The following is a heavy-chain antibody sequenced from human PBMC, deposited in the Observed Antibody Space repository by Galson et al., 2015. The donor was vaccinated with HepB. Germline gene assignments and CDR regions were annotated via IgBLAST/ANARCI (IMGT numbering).Heavy chain of an antibody. D-gene: IGHD4-17*01. J-gene: IGHJ4*02. Sequence: SLRLSCAASGFTFGTYAMHWVRQVPDKGLEWVAVISYGGSDQYYANSVKGRFTISRDSSKDTLFLQMNSLRPDDTAVYYCAKEIRASKRSTVTPYLDYWGQGTLVTVSS. V-gene: IGHV3-30*04. CDR3: AKEIRASKRSTVTPYLDY. CDR2: ISYGGSDQ. CDR1: GFTFGTYA.